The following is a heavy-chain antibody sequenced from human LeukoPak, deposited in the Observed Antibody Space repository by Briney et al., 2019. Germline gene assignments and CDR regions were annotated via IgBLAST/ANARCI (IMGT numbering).Heavy chain of an antibody. Sequence: GGSLRLSCAASGFSFSSYWMSWVRQAPGKGLEWVANIKQDGSEKYYVDSVKGRLTISRDNAKSSLYLQMNSLRAEDTAMYYCARDGRGGYLDYWGQGTLVTVSS. D-gene: IGHD3-16*01. J-gene: IGHJ4*02. CDR2: IKQDGSEK. V-gene: IGHV3-7*01. CDR1: GFSFSSYW. CDR3: ARDGRGGYLDY.